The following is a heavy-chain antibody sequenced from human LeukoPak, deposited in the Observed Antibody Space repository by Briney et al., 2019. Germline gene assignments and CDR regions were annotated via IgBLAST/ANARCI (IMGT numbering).Heavy chain of an antibody. Sequence: GGSLRLSCAASGFTFSSYCMNCLRPAPGKGLEWVSSFSSGSGYIYYADSVKGRFTISRDNAKNSLYLQMNSLRAEDTAVYYCARDPYSDYYYYMDVWGKGTTVT. CDR1: GFTFSSYC. CDR2: FSSGSGYI. CDR3: ARDPYSDYYYYMDV. J-gene: IGHJ6*03. D-gene: IGHD6-13*01. V-gene: IGHV3-21*06.